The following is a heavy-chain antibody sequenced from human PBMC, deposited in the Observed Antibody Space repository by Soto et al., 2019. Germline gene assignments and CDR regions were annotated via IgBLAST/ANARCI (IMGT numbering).Heavy chain of an antibody. J-gene: IGHJ4*02. CDR1: GYSFTSYW. V-gene: IGHV5-51*01. D-gene: IGHD3-10*01. CDR3: ARSSRVLLWFGELSPPDY. Sequence: GESLKISCKGSGYSFTSYWIGWVRQMPGKGLEWMGIIYPGDSDTRYSPSFQGQVTISADKSISTVYLQWSSLKALDTAMYYCARSSRVLLWFGELSPPDYWGQGTLVTVSS. CDR2: IYPGDSDT.